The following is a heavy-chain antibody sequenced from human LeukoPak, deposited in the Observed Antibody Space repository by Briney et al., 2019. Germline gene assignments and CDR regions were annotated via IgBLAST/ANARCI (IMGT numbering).Heavy chain of an antibody. CDR3: ALFSYDSSGYYN. V-gene: IGHV3-23*01. D-gene: IGHD3-22*01. Sequence: GGSLRLSCAASGFTFSSYAMSWVRQAPGKGLEWVSAISGSGGSTYYADSVKGRFTISRDNSKNTLYLQMNSLRADDTAVYYCALFSYDSSGYYNWGQGTLVTVSS. CDR1: GFTFSSYA. CDR2: ISGSGGST. J-gene: IGHJ4*02.